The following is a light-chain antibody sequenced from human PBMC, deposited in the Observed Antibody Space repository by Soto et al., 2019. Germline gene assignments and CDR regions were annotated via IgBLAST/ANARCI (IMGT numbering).Light chain of an antibody. J-gene: IGLJ3*02. CDR3: QSYDSSLSGVL. Sequence: QLVLTQPPSVSGAPGQRVTISCTGSSSNIGAGYHVHWYQQFPGTATKLLIYDNTNRPSGVPDRFSGSKSGTAASLAITGLQAGDEADYYCQSYDSSLSGVLFGGGTQLTVL. CDR1: SSNIGAGYH. CDR2: DNT. V-gene: IGLV1-40*01.